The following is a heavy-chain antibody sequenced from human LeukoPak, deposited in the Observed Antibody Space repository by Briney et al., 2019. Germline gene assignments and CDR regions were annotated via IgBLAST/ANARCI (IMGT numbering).Heavy chain of an antibody. V-gene: IGHV4-59*08. D-gene: IGHD4-17*01. CDR3: ARGGTMTTVPL. CDR1: GGSINSYY. Sequence: SETLSLTCTVSGGSINSYYWNWIRQPPGKGLELIGYIYYSVSGGGTNYNPSLKSRVTISADTSKNQFSLKLSSVTAADTAVYYCARGGTMTTVPLWGQGTLVTVSS. CDR2: IYYSVSGGGT. J-gene: IGHJ4*02.